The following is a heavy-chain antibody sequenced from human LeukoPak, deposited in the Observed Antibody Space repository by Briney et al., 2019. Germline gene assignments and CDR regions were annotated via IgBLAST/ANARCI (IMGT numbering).Heavy chain of an antibody. J-gene: IGHJ5*02. CDR3: ARGLGIAATGANLFDP. D-gene: IGHD6-13*01. V-gene: IGHV4-34*01. Sequence: SETLSLTCAVYGGSFSGYYWSWIRQPPGKGLEWIGEINHSGSTNYNPSLKSRVTISVDTSKNQFSLKLSSVTAADTAVYYCARGLGIAATGANLFDPWGQGTLVTVSS. CDR1: GGSFSGYY. CDR2: INHSGST.